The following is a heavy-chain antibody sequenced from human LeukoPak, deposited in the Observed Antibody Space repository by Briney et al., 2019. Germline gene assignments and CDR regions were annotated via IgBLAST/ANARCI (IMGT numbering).Heavy chain of an antibody. J-gene: IGHJ4*02. CDR3: ARVYGDYVGY. V-gene: IGHV3-7*01. CDR1: GFTFSNAW. CDR2: IKQDGSEK. Sequence: PGGSLRLSCAASGFTFSNAWMSWVRQAPGKGLEWVANIKQDGSEKYYVDSVKGRFTISRDNAKNSVFLQMNSLRAEDTAVYYCARVYGDYVGYWGQGTLVTVSS. D-gene: IGHD4-17*01.